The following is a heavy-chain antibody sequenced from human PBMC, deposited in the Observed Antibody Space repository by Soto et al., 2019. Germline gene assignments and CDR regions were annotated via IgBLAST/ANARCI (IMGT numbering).Heavy chain of an antibody. Sequence: GGSLRLSCAASGFTFSSYSMNWVRQAPGKGLERVSYISSSSSTIYYADSVKGRFTISRDNAKNSLYLQMNSLRAEDTAVYYCARDPHEGYVDGFDYWGQGTLVTVSS. V-gene: IGHV3-48*01. D-gene: IGHD5-12*01. J-gene: IGHJ4*02. CDR1: GFTFSSYS. CDR3: ARDPHEGYVDGFDY. CDR2: ISSSSSTI.